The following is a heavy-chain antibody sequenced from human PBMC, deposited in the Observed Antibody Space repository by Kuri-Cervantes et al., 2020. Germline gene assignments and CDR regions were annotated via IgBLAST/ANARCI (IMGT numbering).Heavy chain of an antibody. Sequence: GESLKISCAASGFTFSNAWMSWVRQAPGKGLEWVGRIKSKTDGGTTEYAAPVKGRFTISRDDSKSIAYLQMNSLKTEDTAVYYCTRDDRGSRPYYFDCWGQGALVTVSS. D-gene: IGHD3-10*01. V-gene: IGHV3-15*01. CDR2: IKSKTDGGTT. CDR3: TRDDRGSRPYYFDC. J-gene: IGHJ4*02. CDR1: GFTFSNAW.